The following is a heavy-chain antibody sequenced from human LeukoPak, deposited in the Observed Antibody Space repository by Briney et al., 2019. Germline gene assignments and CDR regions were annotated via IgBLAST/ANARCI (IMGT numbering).Heavy chain of an antibody. J-gene: IGHJ6*03. Sequence: GRSLRLSCTASGFTFGDYAMSWVRQAPGKGLEWVGFIRSKVYGGTTEYAASVKGRFTISRDDSKSIAYLQMNSLKTEDTAVYYCTRGSRYCDSTSCPYYYMDVWGRGTTVTVSS. CDR3: TRGSRYCDSTSCPYYYMDV. CDR2: IRSKVYGGTT. D-gene: IGHD2-2*01. V-gene: IGHV3-49*04. CDR1: GFTFGDYA.